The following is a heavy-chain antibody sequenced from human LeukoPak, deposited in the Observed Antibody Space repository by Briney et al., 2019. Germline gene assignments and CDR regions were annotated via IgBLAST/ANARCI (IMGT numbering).Heavy chain of an antibody. CDR3: ARDSLGIPSGDAFDI. V-gene: IGHV1-2*02. CDR1: GYTFTGYY. J-gene: IGHJ3*02. CDR2: VNPNSGGT. D-gene: IGHD1-1*01. Sequence: ASVKVSCKASGYTFTGYYMHWVRQAPGQGLEWMGWVNPNSGGTNYAQKFQGRVTMTRDTSISTAYMELSRLRSDDTAVYYCARDSLGIPSGDAFDIWGQGTMVTVSS.